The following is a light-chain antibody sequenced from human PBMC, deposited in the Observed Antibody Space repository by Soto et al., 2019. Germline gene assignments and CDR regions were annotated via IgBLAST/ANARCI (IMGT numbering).Light chain of an antibody. J-gene: IGKJ1*01. CDR3: QQYNNWPSWT. V-gene: IGKV3-15*01. CDR2: GAS. CDR1: QGVSSN. Sequence: VLTQSPATLSLSPGESATLSCRASQGVSSNLAWYQQKPGQAPRLLIYGASTRATGIPARFSGSGSGTGFTLTISSLQSEDFAVYYCQQYNNWPSWTFGQGTKVDIK.